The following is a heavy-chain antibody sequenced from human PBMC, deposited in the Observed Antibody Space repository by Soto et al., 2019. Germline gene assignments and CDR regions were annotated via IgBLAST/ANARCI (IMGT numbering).Heavy chain of an antibody. CDR1: GGSISSYY. Sequence: PSETLSLTCTVSGGSISSYYWSWIRQPPGKGLEWIGYIYYSGSTNYNPSLKSRVTISVDTSKNQFSLKLSSVTAADTAVYYCARVFSGSGYSDRYFGYWGQGTLVTVSS. CDR3: ARVFSGSGYSDRYFGY. D-gene: IGHD3-3*01. CDR2: IYYSGST. J-gene: IGHJ4*02. V-gene: IGHV4-59*01.